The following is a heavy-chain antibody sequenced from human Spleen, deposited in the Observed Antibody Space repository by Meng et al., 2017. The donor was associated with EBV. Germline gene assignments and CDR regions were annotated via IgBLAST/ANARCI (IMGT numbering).Heavy chain of an antibody. CDR2: INPSGST. V-gene: IGHV1-46*01. CDR1: GYTFTTYY. D-gene: IGHD7-27*01. CDR3: ARGANWGPDYFDY. Sequence: QVQLVQSGAEVKKPGASVKVSCKASGYTFTTYYMHWVRQAPGQGLEWMGIINPSGSTSYAQKFQGRVSMTRDTSTSTVYMELSSLRSEDTAVYYCARGANWGPDYFDYWGQGTLVTVAS. J-gene: IGHJ4*02.